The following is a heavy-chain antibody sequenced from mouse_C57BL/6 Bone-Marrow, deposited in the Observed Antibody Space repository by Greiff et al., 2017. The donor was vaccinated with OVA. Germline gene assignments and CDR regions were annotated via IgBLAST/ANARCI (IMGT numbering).Heavy chain of an antibody. CDR2: IDPSDSYT. J-gene: IGHJ4*01. Sequence: VQLQQPGAELVRPGTSVKLSCKASGYTFTSYWMHWVKQRPGQGLEWIGVIDPSDSYTNYNQKFKGKATLTVDTSSSTAYMQLSSLTSEDSAVYYCARWRYGYAMDYWGQGTSVTVSS. D-gene: IGHD1-1*01. V-gene: IGHV1-59*01. CDR1: GYTFTSYW. CDR3: ARWRYGYAMDY.